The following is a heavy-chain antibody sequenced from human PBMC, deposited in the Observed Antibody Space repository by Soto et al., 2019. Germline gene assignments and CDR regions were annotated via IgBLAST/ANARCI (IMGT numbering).Heavy chain of an antibody. J-gene: IGHJ4*02. V-gene: IGHV4-34*01. CDR2: INQSGNT. CDR3: ARGLPLSGNFWADYYYFDF. Sequence: SETLSLTCAVYGGPFIGHYWSWIRQTPGKGLEWIGDINQSGNTNYNPSLKSRLTISTDTTKSQFSLKLSSVTAADTALYYCARGLPLSGNFWADYYYFDFWGQGTLVTVS. CDR1: GGPFIGHY. D-gene: IGHD3-3*01.